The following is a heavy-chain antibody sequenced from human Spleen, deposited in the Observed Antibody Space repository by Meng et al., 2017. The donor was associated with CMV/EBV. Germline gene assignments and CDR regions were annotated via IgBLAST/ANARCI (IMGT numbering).Heavy chain of an antibody. V-gene: IGHV3-53*01. D-gene: IGHD4/OR15-4a*01. CDR1: GFTFSSYA. CDR3: ARERGAHTINDAFDI. CDR2: IYSGGST. J-gene: IGHJ3*02. Sequence: GGSLRLSCVASGFTFSSYAMHWVRQAPGKGLEWVSVIYSGGSTYYADSVKGRFTISRDNSKNTLYLQMNSLRAEDTAVYYCARERGAHTINDAFDIWGQGTMVTVSS.